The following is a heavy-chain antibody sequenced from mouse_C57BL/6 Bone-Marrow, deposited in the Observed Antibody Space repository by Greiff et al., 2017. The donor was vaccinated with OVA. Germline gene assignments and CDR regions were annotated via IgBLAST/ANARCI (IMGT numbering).Heavy chain of an antibody. CDR2: IDPENGDT. V-gene: IGHV14-4*01. CDR1: GFNIKDDY. Sequence: VQLQQSGAELVRPGASVKLSCTASGFNIKDDYMHWVKQRPEQGLEWIGRIDPENGDTEYASKFQGKATITADTSSNTAYLQLSSLTSEGTLFYYCTSYGNFVHWGQGTTLTVSS. J-gene: IGHJ2*01. CDR3: TSYGNFVH. D-gene: IGHD2-1*01.